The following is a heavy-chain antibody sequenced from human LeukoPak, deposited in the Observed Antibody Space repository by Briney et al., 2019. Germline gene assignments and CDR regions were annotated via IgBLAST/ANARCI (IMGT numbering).Heavy chain of an antibody. J-gene: IGHJ4*02. V-gene: IGHV1-69*05. D-gene: IGHD3-10*01. CDR2: IIPIFGTA. Sequence: SVKVSCKASGGTFSSCAISWVRQAPGQGLEWMGRIIPIFGTANYAQKFQGRVTITTDESTSTAYMELSSLRSEDTAVYYCARGQNPYGSGSYYNVMAFDYWGQGTLVTVSS. CDR3: ARGQNPYGSGSYYNVMAFDY. CDR1: GGTFSSCA.